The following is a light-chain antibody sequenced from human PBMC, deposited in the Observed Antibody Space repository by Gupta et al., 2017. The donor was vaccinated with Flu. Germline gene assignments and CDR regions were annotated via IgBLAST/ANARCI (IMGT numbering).Light chain of an antibody. Sequence: QSPLTQPASVSGSPGQSITISCTGTSSDVGGYNYVSWYQPHPGKAPKLMIYEVRNRPSGVSNRFSGSKSGTTAFITTSGLQAEDEAYYYCSSYTNSRDVVFGGGTKLTVL. J-gene: IGLJ2*01. CDR3: SSYTNSRDVV. CDR1: SSDVGGYNY. CDR2: EVR. V-gene: IGLV2-14*01.